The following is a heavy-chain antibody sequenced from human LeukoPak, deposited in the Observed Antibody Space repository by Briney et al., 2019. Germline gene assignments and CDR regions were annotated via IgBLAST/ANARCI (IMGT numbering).Heavy chain of an antibody. CDR2: MFYSGNT. D-gene: IGHD3-22*01. CDR3: ARHPHYYFDNSAR. J-gene: IGHJ4*02. CDR1: GASISSYY. Sequence: SETLSLTCTVSGASISSYYWSWIRQPPGKGLEWIGSMFYSGNTYYNPSLKSRVTISVDTSKNQLSLRLSSVTAADTAVYYCARHPHYYFDNSARWGQGTLVTVSS. V-gene: IGHV4-39*01.